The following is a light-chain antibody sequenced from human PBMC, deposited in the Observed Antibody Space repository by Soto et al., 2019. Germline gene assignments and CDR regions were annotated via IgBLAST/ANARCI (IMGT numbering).Light chain of an antibody. Sequence: DIVLTQSPATLSLSPGERATLSCRASQSVRSYLGWYQQRPGQAPRLLIYDASNRATGIPARFSGSGSGTDXXXXXXXXXXEDFAVYYXQQGGTFGQGTRLEIK. CDR1: QSVRSY. CDR2: DAS. J-gene: IGKJ5*01. CDR3: QQGGT. V-gene: IGKV3-11*01.